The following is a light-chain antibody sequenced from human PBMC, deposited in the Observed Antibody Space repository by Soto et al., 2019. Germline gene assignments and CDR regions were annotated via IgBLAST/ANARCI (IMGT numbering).Light chain of an antibody. CDR3: HVLHSSSGHYL. J-gene: IGLJ1*01. CDR2: DDS. CDR1: NIGRKS. V-gene: IGLV3-21*02. Sequence: SYELTQPPSVSVSPGQTARISCGGNNIGRKSVHWYQQKPGRAPVVVVYDDSDRPSGIPERFSGANSGDTATLTISRVEACDEAEYYCHVLHSSSGHYLFGSGSQFTVL.